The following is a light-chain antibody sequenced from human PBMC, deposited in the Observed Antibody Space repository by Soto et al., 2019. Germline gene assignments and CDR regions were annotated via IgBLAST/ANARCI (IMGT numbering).Light chain of an antibody. V-gene: IGKV1-5*03. CDR1: QSLSSR. CDR3: QQYSSYPYT. J-gene: IGKJ2*01. Sequence: DIQMTQSPSTLPASVGDRVTITCRASQSLSSRLAWYQQKAGKAPRLLIYQASTFESGVPSRFSGSGSETEFSLTISRLQPDDFATYYCQQYSSYPYTFGQGTKVEIK. CDR2: QAS.